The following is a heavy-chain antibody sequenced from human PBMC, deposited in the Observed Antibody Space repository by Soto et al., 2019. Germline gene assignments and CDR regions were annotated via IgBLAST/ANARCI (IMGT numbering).Heavy chain of an antibody. V-gene: IGHV4-34*01. J-gene: IGHJ4*02. CDR2: VNHSGST. Sequence: SETLSLTCAVYGGSFSGYYWSWIRQPPGKGLEWIGEVNHSGSTNYNPSLKSRVTISVDKSKDQFSLKLSSVTAADTAVYYCARDRAYGYHPPGHFDYWGQGTLVTVSS. CDR3: ARDRAYGYHPPGHFDY. D-gene: IGHD5-18*01. CDR1: GGSFSGYY.